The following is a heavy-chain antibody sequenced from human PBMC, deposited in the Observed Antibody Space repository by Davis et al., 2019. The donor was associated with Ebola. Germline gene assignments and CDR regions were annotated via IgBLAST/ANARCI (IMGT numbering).Heavy chain of an antibody. Sequence: MPSETLSLTCAVYGVSFSGYYWNWIRQPPGNVLPSLGEINHSGRTNYNPSLKSRVTMSVDTSKNQFSLRVRSVTAADTAVYYCARGGGYGGYGMDVWGQGTTVTVSS. V-gene: IGHV4-34*01. J-gene: IGHJ6*02. D-gene: IGHD6-25*01. CDR2: INHSGRT. CDR3: ARGGGYGGYGMDV. CDR1: GVSFSGYY.